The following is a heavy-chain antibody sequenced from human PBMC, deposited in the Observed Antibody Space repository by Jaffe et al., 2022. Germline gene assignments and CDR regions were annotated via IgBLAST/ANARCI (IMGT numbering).Heavy chain of an antibody. Sequence: QLQLQESGPGLVKPSETLSLTCTVSGGSISSSSYYWGWIRQPPGKGLEWIGSIYYSGSTYYNPSLKSRVTISVDTSKNQFSLKLSSVTAADTAVYYCAVNPWYDFWSGNPDYWGQGTLVTVSS. D-gene: IGHD3-3*01. CDR1: GGSISSSSYY. CDR3: AVNPWYDFWSGNPDY. J-gene: IGHJ4*02. V-gene: IGHV4-39*01. CDR2: IYYSGST.